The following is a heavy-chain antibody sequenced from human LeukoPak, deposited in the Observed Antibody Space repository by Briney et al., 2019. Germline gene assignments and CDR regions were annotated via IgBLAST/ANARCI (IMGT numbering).Heavy chain of an antibody. CDR2: ISGSGGST. V-gene: IGHV3-23*01. Sequence: GGSLRLSCAASGFTFSDYYMSWIRQAPGKGLEWVSAISGSGGSTYYADSMKGRLTISRDNSKNTLYLQLNSLRAEDTAAYYCAKETDIVPAATTDYWGQGTLVTVSS. CDR1: GFTFSDYY. J-gene: IGHJ4*02. CDR3: AKETDIVPAATTDY. D-gene: IGHD2-2*01.